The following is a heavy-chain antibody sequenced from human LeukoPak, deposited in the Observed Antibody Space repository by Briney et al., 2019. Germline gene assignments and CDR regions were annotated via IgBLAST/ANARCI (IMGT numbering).Heavy chain of an antibody. CDR1: GGSISSSNW. J-gene: IGHJ6*02. CDR3: ARETPXREPASWYSSGWYRPWEYYYYGMDV. Sequence: KPSGTLSLTCAVSGGSISSSNWWSWVRQPPGKGLEWIGEIYHSGSTNYNPSLKSRVTIAVDKSKNQFSLKLSSVTAADTAVYYXARETPXREPASWYSSGWYRPWEYYYYGMDVWGQGTTVTVSS. V-gene: IGHV4-4*02. CDR2: IYHSGST. D-gene: IGHD6-19*01.